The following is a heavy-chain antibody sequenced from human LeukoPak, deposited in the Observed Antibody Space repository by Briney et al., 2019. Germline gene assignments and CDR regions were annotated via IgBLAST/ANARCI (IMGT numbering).Heavy chain of an antibody. CDR2: IYYSGST. CDR3: ARDLTGDYPFDY. V-gene: IGHV4-59*01. Sequence: SETLSLTCNVSGGSISSYYWIWIRQPPGKGLEWIGYIYYSGSTNYNPSLKSRVTISVDTSKNQFSLKLSSVTAADTAVYYCARDLTGDYPFDYWGQGTLVTVSS. J-gene: IGHJ4*02. CDR1: GGSISSYY. D-gene: IGHD4-17*01.